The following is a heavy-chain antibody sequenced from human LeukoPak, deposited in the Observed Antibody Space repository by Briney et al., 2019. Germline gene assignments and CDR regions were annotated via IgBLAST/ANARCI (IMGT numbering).Heavy chain of an antibody. J-gene: IGHJ4*02. V-gene: IGHV3-7*01. Sequence: GGSPRLSCAASGFAFSNYWMTWVRQAPGKGLEWVANIKQDGSEKYYVGSVKGRFTISRDNAKNSLFLQMNSLRAEDTAVYYCARDVDGANPYWGQGTLVTVSS. CDR2: IKQDGSEK. CDR1: GFAFSNYW. CDR3: ARDVDGANPY. D-gene: IGHD4/OR15-4a*01.